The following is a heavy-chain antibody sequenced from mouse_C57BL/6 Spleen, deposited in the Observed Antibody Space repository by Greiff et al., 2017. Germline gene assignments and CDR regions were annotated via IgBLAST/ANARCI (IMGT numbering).Heavy chain of an antibody. Sequence: DVKLQQSGPGLVKPSQSLSLTCSVTGYSITSGYYCNWIRQFPGNKPEWMGYISYDGSNNYNPSLTNRISISRNTSKNQFFLQLNSVTTEDTAAYCCARDNYGSSYESYWGQGTTLTVSA. J-gene: IGHJ2*01. CDR2: ISYDGSN. D-gene: IGHD1-1*01. V-gene: IGHV3-6*01. CDR1: GYSITSGYY. CDR3: ARDNYGSSYESY.